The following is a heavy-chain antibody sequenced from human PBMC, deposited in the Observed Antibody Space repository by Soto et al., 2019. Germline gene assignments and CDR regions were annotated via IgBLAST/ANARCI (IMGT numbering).Heavy chain of an antibody. CDR3: ARVGGTRSGSSGPGYYYYYMDV. CDR2: ISSSSSYI. V-gene: IGHV3-21*01. CDR1: GFTFSSYS. J-gene: IGHJ6*03. Sequence: GGSLRLSCAASGFTFSSYSMNWVRQAPGKGLEWVSSISSSSSYIYYADSVKGRFTISRDNAKNSLYLQMNSLRAEDTAVYYCARVGGTRSGSSGPGYYYYYMDVWGKGTTVTVSS. D-gene: IGHD3-10*01.